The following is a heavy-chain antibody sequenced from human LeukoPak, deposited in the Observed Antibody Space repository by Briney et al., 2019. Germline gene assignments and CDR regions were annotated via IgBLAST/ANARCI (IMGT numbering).Heavy chain of an antibody. Sequence: ASVKVSCKTSGYSENFYGITWVRRVAGQGLEWMGWISAQHGLTEYAPNSKDRVTMTTDTYTNTAYMELRSLRSDDTAVYYCAGSLGYCTSNVCYLKYWGQGTLVTVSS. D-gene: IGHD2-8*01. J-gene: IGHJ4*02. V-gene: IGHV1-18*01. CDR2: ISAQHGLT. CDR3: AGSLGYCTSNVCYLKY. CDR1: GYSENFYG.